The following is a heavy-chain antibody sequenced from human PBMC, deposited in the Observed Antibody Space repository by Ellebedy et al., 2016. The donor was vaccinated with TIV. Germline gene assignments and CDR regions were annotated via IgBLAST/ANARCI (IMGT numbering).Heavy chain of an antibody. D-gene: IGHD5-12*01. CDR1: GYIFISYG. V-gene: IGHV1-18*01. CDR3: ATDDHMVATRGYGY. J-gene: IGHJ4*02. CDR2: ISTYYGNT. Sequence: ASVKVSCKASGYIFISYGINWVRQAPGQGLEWMGWISTYYGNTNYAQNLQGRVTMTTDTSTSTAYMELRSLTFDDTAVYYCATDDHMVATRGYGYWGQGTLVTVSS.